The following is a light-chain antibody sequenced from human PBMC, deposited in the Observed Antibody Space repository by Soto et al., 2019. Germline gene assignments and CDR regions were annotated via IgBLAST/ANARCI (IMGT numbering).Light chain of an antibody. V-gene: IGKV3-15*01. J-gene: IGKJ1*01. Sequence: VVLTQSPVTLSVSPGESATLSCRARRSVGRNLAWYQQTPGQAPRLLIYGASTRAAGIPVRFTGSGSGTEFRLTITSLLSEDFAVYYCQQYDKWPPGGTFAQGTRVDI. CDR2: GAS. CDR3: QQYDKWPPGGT. CDR1: RSVGRN.